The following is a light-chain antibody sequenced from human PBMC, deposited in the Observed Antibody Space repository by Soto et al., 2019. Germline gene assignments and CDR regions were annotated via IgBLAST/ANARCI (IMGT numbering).Light chain of an antibody. Sequence: IVLTQSPATLSLSPGKRATLSCSASQNISNYLIWYQQKPSQAPRLLIYDVSNRATGIPARFSGSGSGTDFTLTISSLEPEDFAVYYCQKRSNWPRTFGQGTKVDIK. CDR3: QKRSNWPRT. CDR1: QNISNY. CDR2: DVS. J-gene: IGKJ1*01. V-gene: IGKV3-11*01.